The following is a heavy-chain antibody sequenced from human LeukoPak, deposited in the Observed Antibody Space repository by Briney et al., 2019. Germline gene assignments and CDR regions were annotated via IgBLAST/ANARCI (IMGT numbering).Heavy chain of an antibody. CDR1: GFTFSNYA. CDR3: AKGTHYYDSSGYLFYFDY. Sequence: GGSLRLSCAASGFTFSNYAMSWVRQAPGKGLEWVSGISGSGGSTYYADSVKGRFTISRDNSKNTLSLQMNSLRAEDTAVYYCAKGTHYYDSSGYLFYFDYWGQGTLVTVSS. J-gene: IGHJ4*02. CDR2: ISGSGGST. V-gene: IGHV3-23*01. D-gene: IGHD3-22*01.